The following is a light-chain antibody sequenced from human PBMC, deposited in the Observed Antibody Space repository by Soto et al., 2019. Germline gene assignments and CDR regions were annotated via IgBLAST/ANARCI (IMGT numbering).Light chain of an antibody. CDR1: QSISSW. J-gene: IGKJ4*01. CDR3: QQYNSYPLT. CDR2: DAS. Sequence: DIQMTQSPSTLSASVGDRVTITCRASQSISSWLAWYQQKPGKAPKLLIYDASCLESGVPSRFRGSGSGTEFTLTISSLQPDDFATYYCQQYNSYPLTFGGGTKVEIK. V-gene: IGKV1-5*01.